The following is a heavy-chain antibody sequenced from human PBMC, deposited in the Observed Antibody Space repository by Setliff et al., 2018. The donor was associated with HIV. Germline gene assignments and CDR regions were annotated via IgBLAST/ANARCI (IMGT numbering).Heavy chain of an antibody. CDR3: ASVGSGWSHNWFDP. CDR1: GGSIKSSSYY. V-gene: IGHV4-31*03. CDR2: VYHDGGT. Sequence: SETLSLTCTVSGGSIKSSSYYWTWIRQHPGKGLEWIGYVYHDGGTYYNPSLKSRLSISIDSSKNQFSLKLASVTAADTAVYYCASVGSGWSHNWFDPWGQGTLVTVSS. D-gene: IGHD6-19*01. J-gene: IGHJ5*02.